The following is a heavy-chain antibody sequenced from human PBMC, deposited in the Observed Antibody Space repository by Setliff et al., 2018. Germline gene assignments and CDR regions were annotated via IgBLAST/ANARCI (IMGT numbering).Heavy chain of an antibody. J-gene: IGHJ1*01. Sequence: RASVKVSCKVSGYTLTELSMHWVRQAPGKGLEWMGGFDPEDGETIYAQKFQGRVTMTEDTSTDTAYRELSSLRSEDTAVYYCATYVGITYYYDSSGYPTHFQHWGQGTLVTVSS. V-gene: IGHV1-24*01. CDR3: ATYVGITYYYDSSGYPTHFQH. D-gene: IGHD3-22*01. CDR2: FDPEDGET. CDR1: GYTLTELS.